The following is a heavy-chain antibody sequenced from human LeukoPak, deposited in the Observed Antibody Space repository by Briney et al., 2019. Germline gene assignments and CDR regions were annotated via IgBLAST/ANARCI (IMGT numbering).Heavy chain of an antibody. Sequence: GGSLRLSCAASGFAFSSSWMHWIRQVPGKGLLWVSRLNSDGRTAFYADSVKGRFTISRDNAKNTLYLQMNSLNVEDTAVYYCTREDFSGDNDAFGIWGRGTMVTVSS. J-gene: IGHJ3*02. CDR1: GFAFSSSW. CDR2: LNSDGRTA. V-gene: IGHV3-74*01. D-gene: IGHD4-17*01. CDR3: TREDFSGDNDAFGI.